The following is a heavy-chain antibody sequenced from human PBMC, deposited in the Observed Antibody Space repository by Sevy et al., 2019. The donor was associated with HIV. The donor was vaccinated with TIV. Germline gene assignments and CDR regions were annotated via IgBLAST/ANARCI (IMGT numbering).Heavy chain of an antibody. Sequence: GASLRLSCAASGFTFSSYGMHWVRQAPGKGLEWVAVIWYDGSNKYYADSVKGRFTISRDNSKNTLYLQMNSLRAEDTAVYYCARGRRGDILTGYLVRDYYYYYGMDVWGQGTTVTVSS. CDR3: ARGRRGDILTGYLVRDYYYYYGMDV. V-gene: IGHV3-33*01. J-gene: IGHJ6*02. D-gene: IGHD3-9*01. CDR2: IWYDGSNK. CDR1: GFTFSSYG.